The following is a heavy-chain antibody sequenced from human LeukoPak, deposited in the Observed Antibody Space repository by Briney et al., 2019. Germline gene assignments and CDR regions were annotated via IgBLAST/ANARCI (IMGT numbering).Heavy chain of an antibody. CDR3: ARDSSGARKWGMDV. CDR1: GFSFSSYT. Sequence: GGSLRLSCAVSGFSFSSYTMSWVRQAPGKGLEWVSSISRSGSFIYYAASMKGRFTISRDNAKNSLYLQMSSLRAEDTAVYYCARDSSGARKWGMDVWGQGTPVTVSS. CDR2: ISRSGSFI. V-gene: IGHV3-21*01. D-gene: IGHD6-19*01. J-gene: IGHJ6*02.